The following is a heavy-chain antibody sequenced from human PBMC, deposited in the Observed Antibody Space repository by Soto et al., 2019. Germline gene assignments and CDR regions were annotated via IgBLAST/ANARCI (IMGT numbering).Heavy chain of an antibody. Sequence: GSLRLSCAASGFDFSVYWMSWVRQAPGKGLEWVANIKKDGSEEYYVDSVKGRFTISRDSAKNSLYLKMNSLRAEDTAVYYCATSSDTGYIFDFWGRGTLVTVSS. CDR2: IKKDGSEE. D-gene: IGHD6-6*01. CDR1: GFDFSVYW. CDR3: ATSSDTGYIFDF. V-gene: IGHV3-7*01. J-gene: IGHJ4*02.